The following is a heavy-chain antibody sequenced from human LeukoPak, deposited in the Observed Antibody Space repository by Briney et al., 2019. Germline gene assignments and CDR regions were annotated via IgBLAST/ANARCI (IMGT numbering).Heavy chain of an antibody. CDR3: ARDQGYCSSTSCYGVDY. CDR2: ISAYNGNT. D-gene: IGHD2-2*01. J-gene: IGHJ4*02. CDR1: GYTFTSYG. V-gene: IGHV1-18*01. Sequence: ASVKVSCKASGYTFTSYGISWVRQAPGQGLEWMGWISAYNGNTNYAQKLQGRVTMTTDTSTSTAYMELRSLRSDDTAVYYCARDQGYCSSTSCYGVDYWGQGTLVTVSS.